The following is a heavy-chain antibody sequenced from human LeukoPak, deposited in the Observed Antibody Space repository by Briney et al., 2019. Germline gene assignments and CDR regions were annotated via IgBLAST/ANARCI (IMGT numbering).Heavy chain of an antibody. CDR2: INSDGSST. D-gene: IGHD6-13*01. CDR3: ARWGIAASSGVGY. J-gene: IGHJ4*02. V-gene: IGHV3-74*01. Sequence: GGSLRLSCAASGFTLSSYWMRWVRQAPGKGLVWVSRINSDGSSTSYADSVKGRFTISRDNAKNTLYLQMNSLRAEDTAVYYCARWGIAASSGVGYWGQGTLVTVSS. CDR1: GFTLSSYW.